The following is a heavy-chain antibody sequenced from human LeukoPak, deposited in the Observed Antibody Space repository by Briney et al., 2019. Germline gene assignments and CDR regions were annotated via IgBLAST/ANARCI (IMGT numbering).Heavy chain of an antibody. J-gene: IGHJ4*02. V-gene: IGHV1-2*02. Sequence: ASVKVSCKASGYTFTGYYMHWVRQAPGQGLEWMGWINPNSGGTNYAQKFQGRVTMTRDTSISTAYMELSRLRSDDTAVYYCARAEDSGPCPDYWGQGTLVTVSS. CDR1: GYTFTGYY. CDR2: INPNSGGT. D-gene: IGHD6-6*01. CDR3: ARAEDSGPCPDY.